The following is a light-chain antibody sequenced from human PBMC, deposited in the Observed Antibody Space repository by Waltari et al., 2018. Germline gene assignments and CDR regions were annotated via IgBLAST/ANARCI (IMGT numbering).Light chain of an antibody. CDR2: GAS. V-gene: IGKV1-17*03. J-gene: IGKJ1*01. CDR1: QGISNY. CDR3: LQHNSYPRT. Sequence: WRGSQGISNYVAWFQQKPGKGPKRLIYGASSLQRGVPSRFSRSGAGTEFTLTISSLQPEEFATYYCLQHNSYPRTFGQGTKVEIK.